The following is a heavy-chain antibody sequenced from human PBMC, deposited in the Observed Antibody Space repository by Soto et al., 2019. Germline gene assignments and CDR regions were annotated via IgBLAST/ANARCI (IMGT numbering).Heavy chain of an antibody. CDR2: IHPGDSDT. V-gene: IGHV5-51*01. Sequence: HVESLKISFKGAGYFFSSQWICWVLLMPGKGLEWMGIIHPGDSDTRYSPSFQGQVTISVDGSINTAYLQSRSLEASDTAVYYCASHGKNRERQLAFWGQGTPVTVSS. D-gene: IGHD1-1*01. CDR1: GYFFSSQW. CDR3: ASHGKNRERQLAF. J-gene: IGHJ4*02.